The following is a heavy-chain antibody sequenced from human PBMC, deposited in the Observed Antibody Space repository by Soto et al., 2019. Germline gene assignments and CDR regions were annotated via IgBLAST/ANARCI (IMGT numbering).Heavy chain of an antibody. CDR2: IWYDGSNK. CDR1: GFTFSSYG. V-gene: IGHV3-33*01. D-gene: IGHD6-19*01. Sequence: QVQLVESGGGVAQPGRSLRLSCAASGFTFSSYGMHWVRQAPGKGLEWVAVIWYDGSNKYYADSVKGRFTISRDNSKNTLYLQMNSLRAEDTAVYYCARDDLYSSGWRLDYWGQGTLVTVSS. CDR3: ARDDLYSSGWRLDY. J-gene: IGHJ4*02.